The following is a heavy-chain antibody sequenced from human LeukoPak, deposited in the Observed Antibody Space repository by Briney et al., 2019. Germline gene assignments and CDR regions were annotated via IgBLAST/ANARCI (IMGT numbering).Heavy chain of an antibody. Sequence: PGGSLTLSCEASGFTFSNAWMSWVRQAPGKGLEWVGRIKSKTDGGTTDYAAPVKGRFTSSRDDSKNTLYLQMNSLKTEDTAVYYCTTIAAAAASDYWGQGTLVTVSS. V-gene: IGHV3-15*01. D-gene: IGHD6-13*01. CDR3: TTIAAAAASDY. J-gene: IGHJ4*02. CDR1: GFTFSNAW. CDR2: IKSKTDGGTT.